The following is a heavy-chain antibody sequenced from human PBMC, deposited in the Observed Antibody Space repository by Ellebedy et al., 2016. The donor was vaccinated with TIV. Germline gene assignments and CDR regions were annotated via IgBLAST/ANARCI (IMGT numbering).Heavy chain of an antibody. V-gene: IGHV3-74*01. D-gene: IGHD2-15*01. CDR1: GFSFSWHW. Sequence: GESLKISCAASGFSFSWHWMHWVRQAPGKGLVWVSRINNDGTATTYADSVKGRFTISRDNTKNTLYLQMNSLRAEDTAVYYCAKSYCSGATCFPYYYYYAMDVWGQGTTVTVSS. CDR3: AKSYCSGATCFPYYYYYAMDV. J-gene: IGHJ6*02. CDR2: INNDGTAT.